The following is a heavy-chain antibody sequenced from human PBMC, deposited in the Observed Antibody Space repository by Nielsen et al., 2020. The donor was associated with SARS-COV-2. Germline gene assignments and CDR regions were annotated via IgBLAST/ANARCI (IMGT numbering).Heavy chain of an antibody. CDR1: GGTFSSYA. V-gene: IGHV1-69*06. CDR2: IIPIFGTA. CDR3: ARRYSSGWYAGAFDI. J-gene: IGHJ3*02. Sequence: SVKVSCKASGGTFSSYAISWVRQAPGQGLEWMGGIIPIFGTANYAQKFQGRVTITADKSTSTAYMELSSLRSEDTAVYYCARRYSSGWYAGAFDIWGQGTMVTVSS. D-gene: IGHD6-19*01.